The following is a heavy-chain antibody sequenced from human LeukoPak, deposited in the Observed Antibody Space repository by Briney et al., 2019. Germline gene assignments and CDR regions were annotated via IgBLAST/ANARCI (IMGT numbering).Heavy chain of an antibody. D-gene: IGHD3-3*01. CDR3: ARTYYDFWIGPFDY. CDR1: GDSISSYY. J-gene: IGHJ4*02. CDR2: IYYSGST. V-gene: IGHV4-59*01. Sequence: PSETLSLTCIASGDSISSYYWSWIRQPPGKGLEWIGYIYYSGSTNYNPSLKSRGTIAVDMSKNQFSLKLSPVTAADTAVYYCARTYYDFWIGPFDYWGQGLLVTVSS.